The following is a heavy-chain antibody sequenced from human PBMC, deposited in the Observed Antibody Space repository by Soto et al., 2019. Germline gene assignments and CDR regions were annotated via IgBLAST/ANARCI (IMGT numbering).Heavy chain of an antibody. V-gene: IGHV1-2*02. CDR1: GYTFTGYY. Sequence: ASVKVPCEASGYTFTGYYMHWVRQAPGQGLEWMGWINRNSGGTNYGQSFQGRVTRARDTSISTAYMELSRLRSADTAVYYCARVRGYDCSSTSCYNAFDIWGQGTMVTLSS. J-gene: IGHJ3*02. CDR2: INRNSGGT. CDR3: ARVRGYDCSSTSCYNAFDI. D-gene: IGHD2-2*02.